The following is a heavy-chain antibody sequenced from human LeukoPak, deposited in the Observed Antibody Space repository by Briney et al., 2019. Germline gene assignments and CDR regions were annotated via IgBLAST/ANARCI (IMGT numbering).Heavy chain of an antibody. J-gene: IGHJ5*02. CDR1: GFIFNNYG. V-gene: IGHV3-23*01. CDR2: ISNDGGGT. D-gene: IGHD3-22*01. CDR3: AKGSSGYFVDL. Sequence: GGSLRLSCAASGFIFNNYGLIWVRQAPGKGLEWVSAISNDGGGTNYADFVKGRFTISRDKSKNTLFLQMESLRAEDTALYYCAKGSSGYFVDLWGPAILVTVSS.